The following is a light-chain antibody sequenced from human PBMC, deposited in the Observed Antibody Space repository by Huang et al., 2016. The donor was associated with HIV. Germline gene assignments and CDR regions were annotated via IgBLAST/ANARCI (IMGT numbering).Light chain of an antibody. CDR1: QSVSSTY. Sequence: EIVLTQSPATLSLSPGETATLSCGASQSVSSTYLACYQQKPGLAPRLLIYDTSSRATGIPDRFSGSGSGTDFTLTISRLEPEDFAVYYCQQYGSSRGFGQGTRLEIK. CDR3: QQYGSSRG. CDR2: DTS. J-gene: IGKJ5*01. V-gene: IGKV3D-20*01.